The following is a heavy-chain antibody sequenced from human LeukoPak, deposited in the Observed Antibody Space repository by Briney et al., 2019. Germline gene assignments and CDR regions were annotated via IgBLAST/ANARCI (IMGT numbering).Heavy chain of an antibody. CDR2: IYHSGST. CDR3: STSLVATKRFDY. J-gene: IGHJ4*02. CDR1: GYSLCSGYY. D-gene: IGHD5-12*01. Sequence: SETLSLTCAVSGYSLCSGYYWGWIRQPPGKGLEWIGSIYHSGSTYYNPSLKSRVTISVDTSKNQFSLKLSSVTAADTAVYYCSTSLVATKRFDYWGQGTLVTVSS. V-gene: IGHV4-38-2*01.